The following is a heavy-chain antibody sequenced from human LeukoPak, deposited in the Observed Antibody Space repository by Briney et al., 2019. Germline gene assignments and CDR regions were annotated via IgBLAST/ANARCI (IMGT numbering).Heavy chain of an antibody. CDR3: AKVTSSWNYFDY. Sequence: PSETLSLTCTVSGGSISSYYWSWVRQAPGKGLEWVSTFSGSGGRTYYADSVKGRFTIPRDNSKNTLYLQMNSLRAEDTAVYYCAKVTSSWNYFDYWGQGAPVTVSS. CDR2: FSGSGGRT. V-gene: IGHV3-23*01. CDR1: GGSISSYY. D-gene: IGHD6-13*01. J-gene: IGHJ4*02.